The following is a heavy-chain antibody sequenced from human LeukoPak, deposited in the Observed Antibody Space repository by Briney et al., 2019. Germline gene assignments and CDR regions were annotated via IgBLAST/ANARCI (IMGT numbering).Heavy chain of an antibody. J-gene: IGHJ4*02. V-gene: IGHV3-72*01. Sequence: GGSLRLSCGASGFTFSDYLMDWVRQTPGKGLEWVARIRVKASSYSTEYAASVEGRFIISRDESKSSLYRQMNSLKSEDTAVYYCAAGARGSAPFDYWGQGTPVTVSS. CDR1: GFTFSDYL. CDR3: AAGARGSAPFDY. CDR2: IRVKASSYST. D-gene: IGHD6-19*01.